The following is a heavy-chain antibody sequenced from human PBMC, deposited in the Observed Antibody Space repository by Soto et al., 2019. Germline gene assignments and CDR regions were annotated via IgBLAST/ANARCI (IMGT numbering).Heavy chain of an antibody. CDR1: GFTVSRKY. CDR3: ARDLFDYSISGYMDV. D-gene: IGHD4-4*01. Sequence: EVQLVESGGGLVQPGGSLRLSCAVSGFTVSRKYMTWVRQAPGKGLEWVSAIYSGGSTYYAASVKGRFTISRDTSQNTLYLEMNSLRAEDTAVYYCARDLFDYSISGYMDVWGKGTAVTVSS. V-gene: IGHV3-66*01. CDR2: IYSGGST. J-gene: IGHJ6*03.